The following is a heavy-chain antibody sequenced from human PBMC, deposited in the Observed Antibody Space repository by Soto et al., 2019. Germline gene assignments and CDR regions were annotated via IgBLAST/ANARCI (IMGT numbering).Heavy chain of an antibody. V-gene: IGHV1-2*02. J-gene: IGHJ4*02. D-gene: IGHD3-10*01. CDR1: GFTFTSSA. CDR2: INPNSGGT. Sequence: ASVKVSCKASGFTFTSSAMQWVRQAPGQRLEWMGWINPNSGGTNYAQKFQGRVTMTRDTSASTVYMEVSSLRSEDTAVYYCSRVDPGETSPFDHWGQGTLVTVSS. CDR3: SRVDPGETSPFDH.